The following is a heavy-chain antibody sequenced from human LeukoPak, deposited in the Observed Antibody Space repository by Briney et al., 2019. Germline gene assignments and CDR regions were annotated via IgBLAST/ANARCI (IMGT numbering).Heavy chain of an antibody. D-gene: IGHD2-15*01. J-gene: IGHJ2*01. CDR1: GFTFSTSS. CDR3: ARSEGIVVVVAATPNWYFDL. V-gene: IGHV3-21*04. CDR2: ISKNADGI. Sequence: GGSLRLSCAASGFTFSTSSMNWVRQAPGKGLEWVSSISKNADGIYYAASVKGRFTISRDNTKNSLYLQMNSLRAEDTAVYYCARSEGIVVVVAATPNWYFDLWGRGTLVTVSS.